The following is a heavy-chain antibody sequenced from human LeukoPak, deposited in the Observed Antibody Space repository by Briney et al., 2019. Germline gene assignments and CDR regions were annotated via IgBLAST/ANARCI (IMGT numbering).Heavy chain of an antibody. J-gene: IGHJ3*02. CDR1: GFTFSSYW. Sequence: QPGGSLRLSCAASGFTFSSYWMSWVRQAPGKGLEWVANIKQDGSEKYYVDSVKGRFTISRDNAKNSLYLQMNSLRAEDTAVYYCARDQAFVVVPAARDAFDIWGQGTMVTVSS. D-gene: IGHD2-2*01. CDR2: IKQDGSEK. CDR3: ARDQAFVVVPAARDAFDI. V-gene: IGHV3-7*01.